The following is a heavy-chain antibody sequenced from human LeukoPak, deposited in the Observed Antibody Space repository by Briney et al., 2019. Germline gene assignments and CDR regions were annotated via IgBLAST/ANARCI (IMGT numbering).Heavy chain of an antibody. CDR1: GGTFSSYG. CDR3: ARVVRGYFDSGSYYTWFDP. V-gene: IGHV1-69*13. Sequence: ASVKVSCKASGGTFSSYGISWVRQAPGQGLEWMGGIIPIFGPANYAQKFQGRVTITADESTSTVYMELSSLRSEDMAVYFCARVVRGYFDSGSYYTWFDPWGQGTLVTVSA. J-gene: IGHJ5*02. CDR2: IIPIFGPA. D-gene: IGHD3-10*01.